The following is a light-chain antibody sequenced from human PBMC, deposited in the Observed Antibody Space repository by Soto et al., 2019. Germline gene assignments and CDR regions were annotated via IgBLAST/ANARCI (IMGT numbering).Light chain of an antibody. CDR1: QSISSY. CDR2: AAS. CDR3: QQGYSTPWT. J-gene: IGKJ1*01. Sequence: SHMTHSRSSLSASVGDRVTITCGASQSISSYLHWYQQKPGKAPKLLIYAASNLQSGVPSRFSASGSGTDFTLTLNSLQPEDFATYYCQQGYSTPWTFGQGTKVDIK. V-gene: IGKV1-39*01.